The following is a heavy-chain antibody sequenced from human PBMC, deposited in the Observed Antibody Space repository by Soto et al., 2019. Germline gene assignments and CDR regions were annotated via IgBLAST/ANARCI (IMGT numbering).Heavy chain of an antibody. J-gene: IGHJ6*02. CDR1: GDSLRGQS. CDR3: AREDSYGWSGESLDV. Sequence: QVQLQQWDAGLLKASETLSLTCAVVGDSLRGQSWNWIRQSPGKGLEWIGELDQSGGTNYNPSLKSRAIISDDTSKNQFSLTLTSVTAADTAVYYCAREDSYGWSGESLDVWGQGTTVTVSS. D-gene: IGHD6-19*01. CDR2: LDQSGGT. V-gene: IGHV4-34*01.